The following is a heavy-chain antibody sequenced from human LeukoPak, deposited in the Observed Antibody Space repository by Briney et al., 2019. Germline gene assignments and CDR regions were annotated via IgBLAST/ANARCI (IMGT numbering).Heavy chain of an antibody. J-gene: IGHJ4*02. CDR3: ARGEGTYYYDSSGYYPDY. D-gene: IGHD3-22*01. V-gene: IGHV1-24*01. CDR2: FDPEDGET. CDR1: GYTLTELS. Sequence: ASVKVSCKVSGYTLTELSMHWVRQAPGKGLEWMGGFDPEDGETIYAQKFQGRVTMTRDTSISTAYMELSRLRSDDTAVYYCARGEGTYYYDSSGYYPDYWGQGTLVTVSS.